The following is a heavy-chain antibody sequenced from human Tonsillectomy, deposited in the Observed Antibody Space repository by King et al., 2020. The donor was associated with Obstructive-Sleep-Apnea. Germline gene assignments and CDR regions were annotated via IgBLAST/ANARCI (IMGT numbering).Heavy chain of an antibody. CDR1: GFTFSSYS. Sequence: VQLVESGGGLVKPGGSLRLSCAASGFTFSSYSMNWVRQAPGKGLEWVLSISSSSSYIYYADSVKGRFTISRDNAKNSLYLQMNSLRAEDTAVYYCARDENTYYYYGMDVWGQGTTVTVSS. V-gene: IGHV3-21*01. CDR3: ARDENTYYYYGMDV. CDR2: ISSSSSYI. J-gene: IGHJ6*02.